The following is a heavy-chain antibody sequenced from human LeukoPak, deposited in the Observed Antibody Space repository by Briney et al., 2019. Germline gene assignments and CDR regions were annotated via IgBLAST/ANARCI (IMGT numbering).Heavy chain of an antibody. J-gene: IGHJ5*02. CDR2: MYYSGST. D-gene: IGHD3-22*01. V-gene: IGHV4-30-4*01. Sequence: PSETLSLTCTVSGGSISSGDYYWSWIRQPPGKGLEWIAYMYYSGSTYYNPSLKSRVTMSADTSKNQLSLKLSSVTAADMAVYYCARPYYYDSRIDPWARESWSPSPQ. CDR3: ARPYYYDSRIDP. CDR1: GGSISSGDYY.